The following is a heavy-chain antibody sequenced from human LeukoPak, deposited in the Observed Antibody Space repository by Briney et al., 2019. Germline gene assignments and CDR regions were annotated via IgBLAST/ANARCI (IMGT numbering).Heavy chain of an antibody. V-gene: IGHV1-46*01. D-gene: IGHD3-10*01. J-gene: IGHJ4*02. Sequence: GASVKVSCKASGYTFISYWMHWVRQTPGQGLEWMGIINPNDGDTIYAQKFQGRVTMTRDMSTSTVYMELSNLRVEDTAACYCATSATDYWGQGTLVTVSS. CDR3: ATSATDY. CDR1: GYTFISYW. CDR2: INPNDGDT.